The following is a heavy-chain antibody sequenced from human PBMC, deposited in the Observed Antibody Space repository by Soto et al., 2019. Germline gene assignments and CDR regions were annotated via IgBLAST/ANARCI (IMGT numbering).Heavy chain of an antibody. V-gene: IGHV1-69*13. Sequence: GASVKVSCKASGGTFSSYAISWVRQAPGQGLEWMGGIIPIFGTANYAQKFQGRVTITADESTSTAYMELSSLRSEDTAVYYCARDLVATISVIAVVYYYYGMDVWGQGTTVTVSS. CDR2: IIPIFGTA. CDR3: ARDLVATISVIAVVYYYYGMDV. J-gene: IGHJ6*02. CDR1: GGTFSSYA. D-gene: IGHD5-12*01.